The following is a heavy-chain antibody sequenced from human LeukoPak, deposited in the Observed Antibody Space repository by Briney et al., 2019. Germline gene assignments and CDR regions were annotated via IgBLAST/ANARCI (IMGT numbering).Heavy chain of an antibody. CDR2: INHSGST. J-gene: IGHJ4*02. CDR3: ARFRYYYGSGSYSHFDY. D-gene: IGHD3-10*01. V-gene: IGHV4-34*01. CDR1: GGSFSGYY. Sequence: PSETLSLTCAVYGGSFSGYYWSWIRQPPGKGLEWIGEINHSGSTNYNPSLKSRVTISVDTSKNQFSLKLSSVTAADTAVYYCARFRYYYGSGSYSHFDYWGQGTLVTVSS.